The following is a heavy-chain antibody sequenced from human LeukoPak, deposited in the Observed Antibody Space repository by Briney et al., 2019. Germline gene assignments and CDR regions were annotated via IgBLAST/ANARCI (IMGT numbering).Heavy chain of an antibody. V-gene: IGHV3-66*02. CDR2: IYSAGKT. D-gene: IGHD1-26*01. CDR3: ARDGQVGAASFDY. CDR1: GFTISDNY. Sequence: PGGSLRLSCAASGFTISDNYMSWVRQAPGKGLEWVSVIYSAGKTYYADSVKGRFTISRDNSKNTLYLQMNSLRAEDTAVYYCARDGQVGAASFDYWGQGTLVTVSS. J-gene: IGHJ4*02.